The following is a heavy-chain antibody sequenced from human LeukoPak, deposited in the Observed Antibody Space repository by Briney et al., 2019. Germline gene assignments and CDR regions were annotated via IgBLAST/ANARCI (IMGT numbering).Heavy chain of an antibody. J-gene: IGHJ4*02. V-gene: IGHV3-30*03. CDR1: GFTFDDYG. D-gene: IGHD6-13*01. CDR3: ARGYSSSWSFDY. Sequence: PGGSLRLSCAASGFTFDDYGMSWVRQAPGKGLEWVAVISYDGSNKYYADSVKGRFTISRDNSKNTLYLQMNSLRAEDTAVYYCARGYSSSWSFDYWGQGTLVTVSS. CDR2: ISYDGSNK.